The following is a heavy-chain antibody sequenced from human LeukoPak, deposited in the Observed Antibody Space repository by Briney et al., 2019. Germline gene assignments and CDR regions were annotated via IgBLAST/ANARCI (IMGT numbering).Heavy chain of an antibody. J-gene: IGHJ4*02. V-gene: IGHV5-10-1*01. CDR3: ARQFRDSSGYYSYYFDY. CDR1: EYRFNSYW. CDR2: IDPSDSYT. D-gene: IGHD3-22*01. Sequence: PGESLKISCKGSEYRFNSYWISWVRQMPGKGLEWMGRIDPSDSYTNYSPSFQGHVTISADKSISTVYLQWSSLKASDTAMYYCARQFRDSSGYYSYYFDYWGQGTLVTVSS.